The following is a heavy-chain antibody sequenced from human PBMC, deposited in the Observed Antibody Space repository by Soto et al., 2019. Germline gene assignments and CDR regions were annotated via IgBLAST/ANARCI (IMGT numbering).Heavy chain of an antibody. CDR2: IIPILGIA. D-gene: IGHD1-7*01. Sequence: SVKVSCKASGGTFSSYTISWVRQAPGQGLEWMGRIIPILGIANYAQKFQGRVTITADRSTSTAYMELSSLRSEDTAVYYCARELAELGTYYFDYWGQGTLVTVSS. CDR3: ARELAELGTYYFDY. CDR1: GGTFSSYT. J-gene: IGHJ4*02. V-gene: IGHV1-69*02.